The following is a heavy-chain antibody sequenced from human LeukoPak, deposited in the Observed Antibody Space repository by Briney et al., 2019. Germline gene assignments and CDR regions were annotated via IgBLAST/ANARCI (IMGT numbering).Heavy chain of an antibody. V-gene: IGHV4-34*01. J-gene: IGHJ4*02. CDR2: INHSGST. Sequence: KPSETLSLTCAVYGGSFSGYYWSWIRQPPGKGLEWIGEINHSGSTNHNPSLKSRVTISVDTSKNQFSLKLSSVTAADTAVYYCAREYPAAGTNYWGQGTLVTVSP. CDR1: GGSFSGYY. CDR3: AREYPAAGTNY. D-gene: IGHD6-13*01.